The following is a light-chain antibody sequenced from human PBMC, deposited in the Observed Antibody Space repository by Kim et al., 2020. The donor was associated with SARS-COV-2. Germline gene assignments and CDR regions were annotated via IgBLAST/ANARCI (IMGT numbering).Light chain of an antibody. CDR3: SSYTSSSTLWV. Sequence: ITISCTGTSSDIGDYNYVSWYQQHPGKAPKLMIYDVSNRPSGVSNRFSGSKSGNTAFLTISGLQAEDEADYYCSSYTSSSTLWVFGGGTKLTVL. CDR1: SSDIGDYNY. CDR2: DVS. J-gene: IGLJ3*02. V-gene: IGLV2-14*03.